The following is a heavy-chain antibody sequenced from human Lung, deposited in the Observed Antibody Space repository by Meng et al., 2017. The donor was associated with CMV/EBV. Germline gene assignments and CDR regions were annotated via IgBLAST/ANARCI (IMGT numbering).Heavy chain of an antibody. CDR1: GFIFNSYA. CDR3: ARDRNQLLLGGVFED. J-gene: IGHJ4*02. V-gene: IGHV3-30*04. D-gene: IGHD2-2*01. Sequence: GGSLRLXCAASGFIFNSYAMHWVRQAPGKGLECVAIISYDGSNKYYVDSVKGRFIISRDKSKNTLYLQMNSLRAEDTAVYYCARDRNQLLLGGVFEDWGRGTXVNGAS. CDR2: ISYDGSNK.